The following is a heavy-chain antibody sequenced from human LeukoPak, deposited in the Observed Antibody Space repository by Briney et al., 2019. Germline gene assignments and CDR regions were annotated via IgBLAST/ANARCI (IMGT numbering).Heavy chain of an antibody. CDR3: ARDHLGDSSAFDI. Sequence: GGSLRLSCAASGFTFSSYEMNWVRQAPGKGLEWVSYISSSGSTIYYADSVKGRFTISRDNAKNSLYLQMNSLRAEDTAVYYCARDHLGDSSAFDIWGQGTMVTVSS. V-gene: IGHV3-48*03. CDR1: GFTFSSYE. CDR2: ISSSGSTI. J-gene: IGHJ3*02. D-gene: IGHD3-22*01.